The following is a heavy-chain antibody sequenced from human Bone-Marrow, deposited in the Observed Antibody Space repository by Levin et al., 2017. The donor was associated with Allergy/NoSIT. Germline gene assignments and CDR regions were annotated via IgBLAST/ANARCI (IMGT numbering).Heavy chain of an antibody. CDR3: AREGPHYFDY. V-gene: IGHV3-66*01. CDR2: IYSVGST. CDR1: GFTVSSNY. J-gene: IGHJ4*02. Sequence: PGGSLRLSCAASGFTVSSNYMSWVRQAPGKGLEWVSLIYSVGSTYYADSVKGRFTISRDNSKNTLYLQMNSLRAEDTAVYYCAREGPHYFDYWGQGTLVTVSS.